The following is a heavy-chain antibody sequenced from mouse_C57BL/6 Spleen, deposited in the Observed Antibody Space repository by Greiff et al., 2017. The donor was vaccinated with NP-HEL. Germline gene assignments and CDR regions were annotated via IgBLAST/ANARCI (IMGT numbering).Heavy chain of an antibody. CDR1: GFSFNTYA. CDR3: VRWSLYFDY. V-gene: IGHV10-1*01. CDR2: IRSKSNNYAT. Sequence: GGGLVQPKGSLKLSCAASGFSFNTYAMNWVRQAPGKGLEWVARIRSKSNNYATYYADSVKDRFTISRDDSESMLYLQMNNLKTEDTAMYYCVRWSLYFDYWGQGTTLTVSS. J-gene: IGHJ2*01.